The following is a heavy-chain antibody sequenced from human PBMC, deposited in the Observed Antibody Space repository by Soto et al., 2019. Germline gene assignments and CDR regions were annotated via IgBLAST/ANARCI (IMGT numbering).Heavy chain of an antibody. J-gene: IGHJ5*02. CDR2: IYHSGST. D-gene: IGHD3-22*01. Sequence: PSETLSLTCIVSGGAVISSNCLILLRHPPGKGLEWIGEIYHSGSTTYNPSLKSRATISVDKSENQFSLRLKSVTAADTAVYYCASVGSDYDNSGYYLPWGPGTLVTVSS. CDR1: GGAVISSNC. CDR3: ASVGSDYDNSGYYLP. V-gene: IGHV4-4*02.